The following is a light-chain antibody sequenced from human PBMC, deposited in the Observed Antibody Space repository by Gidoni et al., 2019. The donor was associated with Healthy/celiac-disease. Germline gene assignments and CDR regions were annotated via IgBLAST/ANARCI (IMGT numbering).Light chain of an antibody. V-gene: IGKV3-20*01. Sequence: DIVLTQSPVTLSLSPGEIATLSCRASQSVISSYLAGYQQKPGQAPRLLIYGAGSRATGSPDRISGSGSGTDYTLTISRLEPEDFAGYYCQKYGSSPLITFXQXTRLEIK. CDR3: QKYGSSPLIT. CDR1: QSVISSY. J-gene: IGKJ5*01. CDR2: GAG.